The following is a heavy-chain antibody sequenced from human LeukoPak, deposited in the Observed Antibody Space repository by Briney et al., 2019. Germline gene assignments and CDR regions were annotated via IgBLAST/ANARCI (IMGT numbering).Heavy chain of an antibody. V-gene: IGHV4-59*06. CDR2: IYYSGST. CDR3: ARDRVYGDYGELDY. Sequence: PGGSLRLSCAASGFTVSSNYMSWVRQPPGKGLEWIGYIYYSGSTYYNPSLKSRVTISVDTSKNQFSLKLSSVTAADTAVYYCARDRVYGDYGELDYWGQGTLVTVSS. J-gene: IGHJ4*02. D-gene: IGHD4-17*01. CDR1: GFTVSSNY.